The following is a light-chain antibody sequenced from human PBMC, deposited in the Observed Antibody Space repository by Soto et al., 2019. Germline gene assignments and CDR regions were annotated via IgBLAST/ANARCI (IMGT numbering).Light chain of an antibody. Sequence: EIVMTQTPLYSPVTLGQPASISCRSSYSLVHTDGSTYLSWLQQRPGQPPRLLIYKVSDRFSGVPDRFSGSGAGTDFTLKISRVEPEDVGVYFCMQATHFHHTFGQGTKVDIX. CDR3: MQATHFHHT. J-gene: IGKJ2*01. CDR1: YSLVHTDGSTY. CDR2: KVS. V-gene: IGKV2-24*01.